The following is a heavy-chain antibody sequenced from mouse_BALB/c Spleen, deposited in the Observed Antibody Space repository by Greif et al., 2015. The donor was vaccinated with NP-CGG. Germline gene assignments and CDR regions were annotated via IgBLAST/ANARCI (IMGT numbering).Heavy chain of an antibody. J-gene: IGHJ3*01. D-gene: IGHD3-1*01. CDR3: ARHSSGDGAWFAY. Sequence: VQLQQSGAELVKPGASVKLSCTASGFNIKDTYMHWVKQRPEQGLEWIGRIDPANGNTKYDPKFQGKATITADTSSNTACLQLSSLTAEDTAVYYCARHSSGDGAWFAYWGQGTRVTVSA. CDR2: IDPANGNT. V-gene: IGHV14-3*02. CDR1: GFNIKDTY.